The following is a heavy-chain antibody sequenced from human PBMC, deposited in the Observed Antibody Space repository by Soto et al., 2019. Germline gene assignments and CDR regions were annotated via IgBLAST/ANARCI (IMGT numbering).Heavy chain of an antibody. CDR2: INHSGST. V-gene: IGHV4-34*01. J-gene: IGHJ4*02. D-gene: IGHD3-22*01. Sequence: QVHLQQWGAGLLKPSETLSLTCAVYGGSFSGYYWSWIRQPPGKGLEWIGEINHSGSTNYNPSLKSRVTISVDKSKNQFSLKLSSVTAADTAVYYCARDSGSGFFFWGQGTLVTVSS. CDR3: ARDSGSGFFF. CDR1: GGSFSGYY.